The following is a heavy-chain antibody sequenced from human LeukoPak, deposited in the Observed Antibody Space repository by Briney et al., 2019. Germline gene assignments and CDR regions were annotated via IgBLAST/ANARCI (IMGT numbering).Heavy chain of an antibody. D-gene: IGHD6-13*01. V-gene: IGHV4-34*01. Sequence: PSETLSLTCAVYGGSFSGYYWSWIRQPPGKGLEWIGEINHSGSTNYNPSLKSRVTISVDTSKNQFSLKLSSVTAADTAVYYCARLWSRSSRPFDYWGQGTLVTVSS. CDR2: INHSGST. CDR1: GGSFSGYY. CDR3: ARLWSRSSRPFDY. J-gene: IGHJ4*02.